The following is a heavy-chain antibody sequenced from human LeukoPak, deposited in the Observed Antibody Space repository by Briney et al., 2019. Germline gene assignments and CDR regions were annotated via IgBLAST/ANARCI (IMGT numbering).Heavy chain of an antibody. CDR3: ARGAGYSSRSTFDI. J-gene: IGHJ3*02. Sequence: SETLSLTCTVPDYSISSGYYWGWIRQPPGKGLEWIGSIYHSGSTYYNPSLKSRVTISVDPSKNQFSLKLSSVTAADTAVYYCARGAGYSSRSTFDIWGQGTMVTVSS. CDR1: DYSISSGYY. V-gene: IGHV4-38-2*02. D-gene: IGHD6-13*01. CDR2: IYHSGST.